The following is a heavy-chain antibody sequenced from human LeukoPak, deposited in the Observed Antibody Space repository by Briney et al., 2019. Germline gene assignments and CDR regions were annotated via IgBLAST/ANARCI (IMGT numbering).Heavy chain of an antibody. D-gene: IGHD3-10*01. CDR2: INHMGRT. Sequence: SETVSVTCDVYGWSFSGYYWSWIREPLGKGPDWIGEINHMGRTNYNPSLNSHVTISVATRKNQYALKLSSVATVDTVAYSCARCIGYYGSGSYYRVNYMDVWGKGTTVTISS. V-gene: IGHV4-34*01. CDR1: GWSFSGYY. J-gene: IGHJ6*03. CDR3: ARCIGYYGSGSYYRVNYMDV.